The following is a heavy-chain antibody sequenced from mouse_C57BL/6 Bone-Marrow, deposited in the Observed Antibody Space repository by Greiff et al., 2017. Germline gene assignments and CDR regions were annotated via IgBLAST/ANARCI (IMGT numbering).Heavy chain of an antibody. J-gene: IGHJ2*01. CDR2: IDPSDSYT. V-gene: IGHV1-69*01. CDR3: ARDGYYFDY. Sequence: QVQLQQPGAELVMPGASVKLSCKASGYTFTSYWMHWVKQRPGQGLEWIGEIDPSDSYTNYNQKFKGKSPLTVDKSSITAYMQLRSLTSEDSAVYYCARDGYYFDYWGQGTTLTVSS. CDR1: GYTFTSYW.